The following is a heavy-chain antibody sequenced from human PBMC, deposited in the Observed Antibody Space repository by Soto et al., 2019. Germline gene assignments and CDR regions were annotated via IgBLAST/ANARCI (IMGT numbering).Heavy chain of an antibody. CDR1: GFTFSSYS. J-gene: IGHJ4*02. V-gene: IGHV3-48*01. CDR2: ISSSSSTI. CDR3: AREVPGYSSGWAKPKGFDY. Sequence: GGSLRLSCAASGFTFSSYSMNWVRQAPGKGLEWVSYISSSSSTIYYADSVKGRFTISRDNAKNSLYLQMNSLRAEDTAVYYCAREVPGYSSGWAKPKGFDYWGQGTLVTVSS. D-gene: IGHD6-19*01.